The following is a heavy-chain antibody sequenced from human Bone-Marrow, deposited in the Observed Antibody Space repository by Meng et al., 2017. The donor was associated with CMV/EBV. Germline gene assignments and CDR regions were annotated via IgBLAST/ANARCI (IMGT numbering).Heavy chain of an antibody. CDR2: IIPIFGTA. CDR3: ARTGDIVVVPAAWGWFDP. V-gene: IGHV1-69*01. CDR1: TCSRYD. J-gene: IGHJ5*02. D-gene: IGHD2-2*01. Sequence: TCSRYDISWVRQAPGQGLEWMGGIIPIFGTANYAQKFQGRVTITADESTSTAYMELSSLRSEDTAVYYCARTGDIVVVPAAWGWFDPWGQGTLVTVSS.